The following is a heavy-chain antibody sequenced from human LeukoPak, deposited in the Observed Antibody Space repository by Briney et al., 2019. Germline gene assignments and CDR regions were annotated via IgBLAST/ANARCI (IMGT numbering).Heavy chain of an antibody. J-gene: IGHJ4*02. CDR1: GFTFSSYS. CDR2: ISSSSSYI. V-gene: IGHV3-21*04. Sequence: PGGSLRLSCAASGFTFSSYSMNWVRQAPGKGLEWVSSISSSSSYIYYADSVKGRFTISRDNSKNTLYLQMDSLRAEDTAVYYCEKGGFGRPFDYWGQGTLVTVSS. D-gene: IGHD3-10*01. CDR3: EKGGFGRPFDY.